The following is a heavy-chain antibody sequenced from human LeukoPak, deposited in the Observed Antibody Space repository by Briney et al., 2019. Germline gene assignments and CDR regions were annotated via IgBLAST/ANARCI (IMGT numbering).Heavy chain of an antibody. J-gene: IGHJ6*02. Sequence: ASVKVSCKASGYTFTTFGITWVRQAPGQGLEWMGWINPKSGGTNYAQQFQGRVTMTRDTSISTAYMELSRLRSDDPAVYYCARQLIHDDILTGNYGMDVWGQGTTVTVSS. CDR2: INPKSGGT. V-gene: IGHV1-2*02. D-gene: IGHD3-9*01. CDR1: GYTFTTFG. CDR3: ARQLIHDDILTGNYGMDV.